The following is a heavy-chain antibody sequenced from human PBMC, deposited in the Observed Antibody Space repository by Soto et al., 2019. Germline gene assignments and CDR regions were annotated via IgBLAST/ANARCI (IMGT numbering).Heavy chain of an antibody. CDR3: ARVYGELGWFDP. CDR2: IIPILGIA. Sequence: QVQLVQSGAGVKKPGSSVKVSCKASGGTFSSYTISWVRQAPGQGLEWMGRIIPILGIANYAQKFQGRVXIXAXXSTSTAYMELSSLRSEDTAVYYCARVYGELGWFDPWGQGTLVTVSS. D-gene: IGHD4-17*01. CDR1: GGTFSSYT. J-gene: IGHJ5*02. V-gene: IGHV1-69*02.